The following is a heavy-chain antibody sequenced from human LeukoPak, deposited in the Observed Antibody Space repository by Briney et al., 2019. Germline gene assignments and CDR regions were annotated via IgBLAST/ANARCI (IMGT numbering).Heavy chain of an antibody. CDR1: GGSISSYY. V-gene: IGHV4-59*12. Sequence: SETLSLTCTVSGGSISSYYWSWVRQPPGKGLEWIGFVYYTGSTNYSPSLKSRVTISVDTSKNQFSLKLSSVTAADTAVYYCARTVGATMIDYWGQGTLVTVSS. J-gene: IGHJ4*02. CDR3: ARTVGATMIDY. CDR2: VYYTGST. D-gene: IGHD1-26*01.